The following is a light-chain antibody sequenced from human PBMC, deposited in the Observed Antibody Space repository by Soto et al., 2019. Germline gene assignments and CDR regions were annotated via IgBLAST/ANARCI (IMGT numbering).Light chain of an antibody. V-gene: IGKV3-15*01. CDR2: GAS. CDR1: QSVSSD. Sequence: EIVMTQSPATLSVSPGERATLSCRASQSVSSDLAWYQQKPGQAPRLLIYGASTRATGIPARFSGSGSGTEFSLTISSLQSEDFAVYSCQQYYDWPWTFGHGTKLEIK. CDR3: QQYYDWPWT. J-gene: IGKJ1*01.